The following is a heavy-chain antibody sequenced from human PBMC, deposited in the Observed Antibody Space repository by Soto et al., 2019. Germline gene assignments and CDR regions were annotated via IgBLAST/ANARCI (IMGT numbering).Heavy chain of an antibody. J-gene: IGHJ6*04. CDR2: TKSDGRGT. V-gene: IGHV3-74*01. D-gene: IGHD3-10*01. Sequence: EVQLVESGGGLLQPGGSLTLSCTASGFTFSNYWMHLVRQAPGKGLVWVSRTKSDGRGTRYTDSVKGRFTISRDNAYNTLYLKMSNLRVEDTAVYYCARGGLEYGPGRMDVWCKGTTVIVSS. CDR1: GFTFSNYW. CDR3: ARGGLEYGPGRMDV.